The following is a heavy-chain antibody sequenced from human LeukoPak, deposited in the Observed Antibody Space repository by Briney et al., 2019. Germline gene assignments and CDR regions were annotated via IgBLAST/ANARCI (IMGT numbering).Heavy chain of an antibody. J-gene: IGHJ6*01. CDR1: VGTFSSYA. CDR3: ARDPGGVVVPVYGMDG. D-gene: IGHD2-2*01. Sequence: GAPVKVSCKASVGTFSSYAINWVRRAPGQGLDWMGRIIPILGIANYAQKFQGRDTITADHSTSTDYMELSSLRSEDTGVYYCARDPGGVVVPVYGMDGWGQRTTVSDCS. V-gene: IGHV1-69*04. CDR2: IIPILGIA.